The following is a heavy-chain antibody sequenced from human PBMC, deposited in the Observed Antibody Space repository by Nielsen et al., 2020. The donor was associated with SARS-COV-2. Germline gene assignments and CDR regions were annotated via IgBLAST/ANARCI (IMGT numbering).Heavy chain of an antibody. CDR2: ISYDGSNK. CDR1: GFTFSSYA. V-gene: IGHV3-30-3*01. Sequence: GGSLRLSYAASGFTFSSYAMHWVRQVPGKGLEWVAVISYDGSNKYYADSVKGRFTISRDNSKNTLYLQMNSLRAEDTAVYYCAKDLGITMVRGVIGYWGQGTLVTVSS. J-gene: IGHJ4*02. D-gene: IGHD3-10*01. CDR3: AKDLGITMVRGVIGY.